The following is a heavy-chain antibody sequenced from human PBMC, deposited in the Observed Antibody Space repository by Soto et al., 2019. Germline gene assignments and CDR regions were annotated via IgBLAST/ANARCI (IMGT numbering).Heavy chain of an antibody. D-gene: IGHD3-10*01. J-gene: IGHJ4*02. CDR1: GDTFNFYS. CDR3: ASSYGSGYRAFDY. V-gene: IGHV1-69*02. Sequence: QVQLVQSGAEVKRPGSSVKVSCKASGDTFNFYSINWVRQAPGLGLEWMGRVNPIVSMSNYAQKFQGRVTMTEEKSTGTSYMKLSSLRSEDTAIYYCASSYGSGYRAFDYWGQGALVTVSS. CDR2: VNPIVSMS.